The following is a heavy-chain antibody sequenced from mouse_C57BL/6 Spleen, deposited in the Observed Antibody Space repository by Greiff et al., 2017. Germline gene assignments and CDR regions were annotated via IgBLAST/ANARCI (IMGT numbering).Heavy chain of an antibody. Sequence: VKLQESGAELVKPGASVKISCKASGYAFSSYWMNWVKQRPGKGLEWIGQIYPGDGDTNYNGKFKGKATLTADKSSSTAYMQLSSLTSEDSAVYFCASRSYSEGAMDYWGQGTSVTVSS. CDR3: ASRSYSEGAMDY. J-gene: IGHJ4*01. CDR2: IYPGDGDT. D-gene: IGHD1-1*01. V-gene: IGHV1-80*01. CDR1: GYAFSSYW.